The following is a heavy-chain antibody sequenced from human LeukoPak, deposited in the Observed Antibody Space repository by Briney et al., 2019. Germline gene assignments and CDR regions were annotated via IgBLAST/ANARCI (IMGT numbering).Heavy chain of an antibody. CDR1: GFTFSSYG. CDR3: AKDWGVSSSSCFDY. CDR2: IWYDGSNK. J-gene: IGHJ4*02. Sequence: GGSLRLSCAASGFTFSSYGMHWVRQAPGKGLEWVAVIWYDGSNKYYADSVKGRFTISRDNSKNTLYLQMNSLRAEDTAVYYCAKDWGVSSSSCFDYWGQGTLVTVSS. V-gene: IGHV3-33*06. D-gene: IGHD6-6*01.